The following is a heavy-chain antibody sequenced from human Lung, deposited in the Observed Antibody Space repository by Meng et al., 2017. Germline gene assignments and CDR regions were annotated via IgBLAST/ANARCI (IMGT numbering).Heavy chain of an antibody. CDR3: ARGLYGGNSENY. V-gene: IGHV1-8*01. J-gene: IGHJ4*02. Sequence: QVQLGQSGAEGQKPGASLNVPCTASEYTFISYDISWVRQASGQGLEWMGWMNPNTGNTGYAQKFQGRVTMTRNTAISTAYMELSSLRSEDTAVYYCARGLYGGNSENYWGQGTLVTVSS. D-gene: IGHD4-23*01. CDR2: MNPNTGNT. CDR1: EYTFISYD.